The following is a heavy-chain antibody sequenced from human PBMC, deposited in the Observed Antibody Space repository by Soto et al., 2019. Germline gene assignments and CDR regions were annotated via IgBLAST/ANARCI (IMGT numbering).Heavy chain of an antibody. Sequence: GGSLRLSCAASGITFSSHVMSWVRQAPGKGLEWVSTISGSGRSTYYPDSVKGRFTISRDNSENTLYLQMNSLRADDTAVYFCAKDSFGPLRGMDVWGKGTTVTVSS. CDR3: AKDSFGPLRGMDV. V-gene: IGHV3-23*01. CDR2: ISGSGRST. J-gene: IGHJ6*04. D-gene: IGHD2-15*01. CDR1: GITFSSHV.